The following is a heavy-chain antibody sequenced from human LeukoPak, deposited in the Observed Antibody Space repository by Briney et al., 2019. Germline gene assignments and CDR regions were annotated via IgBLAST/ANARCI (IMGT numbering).Heavy chain of an antibody. CDR1: GFSFSSFA. V-gene: IGHV3-23*01. J-gene: IGHJ4*02. D-gene: IGHD3-22*01. Sequence: QPGGSLRLSCAASGFSFSSFAMSWVRQAPGKGLEWVSDISGSGGSTYYADSVKGRFTISRDNSKNTLYLQMNSLRAEDTAVYYCAKGDYYDSSGYAYWGQGTLVTVSS. CDR3: AKGDYYDSSGYAY. CDR2: ISGSGGST.